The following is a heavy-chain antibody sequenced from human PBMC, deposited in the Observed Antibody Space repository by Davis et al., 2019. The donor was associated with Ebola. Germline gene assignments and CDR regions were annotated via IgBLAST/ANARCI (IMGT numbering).Heavy chain of an antibody. V-gene: IGHV3-30*04. D-gene: IGHD1-26*01. Sequence: GESLKISCAASGFTFDGYPLHWVRQAPGKGLQWVAGISWNGGVKYYGDPAKGRFTISRDNSKNTFFLQMNSLTTEDTAIFFCAREENTGGYSCFDYWGQGTLVTVSS. CDR3: AREENTGGYSCFDY. CDR2: ISWNGGVK. CDR1: GFTFDGYP. J-gene: IGHJ4*02.